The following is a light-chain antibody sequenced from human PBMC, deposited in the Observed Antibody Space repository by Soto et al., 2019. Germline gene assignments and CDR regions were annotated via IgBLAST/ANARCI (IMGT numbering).Light chain of an antibody. CDR1: QSISSW. CDR3: QQYNSYSLLT. Sequence: DIQMTQSPSTLSASVGDRVTITCRASQSISSWLAWYQQKPGKAPQLLIYDASSLESGVPSRFSGSGSGTAFPLTISSLQPDDFATYYCQQYNSYSLLTFGGGTKVEIK. V-gene: IGKV1-5*01. J-gene: IGKJ4*01. CDR2: DAS.